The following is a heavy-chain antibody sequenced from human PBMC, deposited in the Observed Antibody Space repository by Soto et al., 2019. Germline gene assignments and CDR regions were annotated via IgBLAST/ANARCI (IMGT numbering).Heavy chain of an antibody. V-gene: IGHV3-23*01. CDR2: ISGSGGST. CDR3: AKGVFGSTSCYASLDY. D-gene: IGHD2-2*01. CDR1: GFTFSSYA. Sequence: GGSLRLSCAASGFTFSSYAMSWVRQAPGKGLEWVSAISGSGGSTYYADSVKGRFTISRDNSKNTLYLQMNSLRAEDTAVYYCAKGVFGSTSCYASLDYWGQGTLVTVDS. J-gene: IGHJ4*02.